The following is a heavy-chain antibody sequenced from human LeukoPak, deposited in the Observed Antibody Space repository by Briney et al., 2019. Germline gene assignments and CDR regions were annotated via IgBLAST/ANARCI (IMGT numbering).Heavy chain of an antibody. Sequence: GRSLRLSCAASGFTFDDYAMHWVRQAPGKGLEWVSGISWNSGSIGYADSVKGRFTISRDNARNSLYLQMNSLRAEDTALYYCAKFGAGPSFGYWGQGTLVTVSS. CDR2: ISWNSGSI. D-gene: IGHD3-3*01. CDR1: GFTFDDYA. J-gene: IGHJ4*02. CDR3: AKFGAGPSFGY. V-gene: IGHV3-9*01.